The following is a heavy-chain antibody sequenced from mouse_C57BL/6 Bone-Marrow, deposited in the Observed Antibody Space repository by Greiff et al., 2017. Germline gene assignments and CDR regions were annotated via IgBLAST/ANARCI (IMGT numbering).Heavy chain of an antibody. V-gene: IGHV2-9-1*01. Sequence: VQLQESGPGLVAPSPSLSITCTVSGFSLTSYAISWVRQPPGKGLEWLGVIWTGGGTNYNSALKSRLSISKDNSTSQVFLKMLSLQTDDTARYYCARYFRYDYGLYFDVWGTGATVTVAS. CDR2: IWTGGGT. D-gene: IGHD2-4*01. CDR1: GFSLTSYA. CDR3: ARYFRYDYGLYFDV. J-gene: IGHJ1*03.